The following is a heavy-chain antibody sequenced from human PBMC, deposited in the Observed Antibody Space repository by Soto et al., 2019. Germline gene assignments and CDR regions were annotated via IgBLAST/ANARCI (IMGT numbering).Heavy chain of an antibody. CDR3: ARDQGCTNGVCYQDYYYYGMDV. CDR1: GYTFTSYY. D-gene: IGHD2-8*01. V-gene: IGHV1-46*01. CDR2: INPSGGST. J-gene: IGHJ6*02. Sequence: ASVKVSCKASGYTFTSYYMHWVRQAPGQGLEWMGIINPSGGSTSYAQKFQGRVTMTRDTSTSTVYMELSSLRSEDTAVYYCARDQGCTNGVCYQDYYYYGMDVWGQGTTVTVSS.